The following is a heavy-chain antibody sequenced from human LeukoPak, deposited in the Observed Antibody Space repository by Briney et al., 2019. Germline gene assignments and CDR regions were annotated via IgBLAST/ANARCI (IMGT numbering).Heavy chain of an antibody. D-gene: IGHD6-13*01. CDR2: ISTSTTTI. J-gene: IGHJ4*02. V-gene: IGHV3-48*01. CDR3: ATLAAAPD. Sequence: GGSLRLSCEASGFTFSSYSINWVRQAPGKGLEWISYISTSTTTIYYADSVKGRFTISRDNSKNTLYLQMNSLRAEDTAVYYCATLAAAPDWGQGTLVTVSS. CDR1: GFTFSSYS.